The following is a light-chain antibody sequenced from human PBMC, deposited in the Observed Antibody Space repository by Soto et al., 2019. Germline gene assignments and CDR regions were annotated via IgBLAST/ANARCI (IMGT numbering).Light chain of an antibody. J-gene: IGKJ1*01. V-gene: IGKV3-15*01. CDR1: QSVSSN. Sequence: EILMTQSPATLSVSPGERATLSCRASQSVSSNLAWYQQKPGQAPRLLIYGASTRATGIPARFSGSRSGTEFTLTISSLQSEDFAIYYCQQYNNFPRTFGQGTKVEIK. CDR2: GAS. CDR3: QQYNNFPRT.